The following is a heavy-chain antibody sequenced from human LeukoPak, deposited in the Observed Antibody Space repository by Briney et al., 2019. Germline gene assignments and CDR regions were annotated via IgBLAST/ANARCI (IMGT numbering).Heavy chain of an antibody. D-gene: IGHD5-18*01. J-gene: IGHJ4*02. V-gene: IGHV3-7*01. CDR2: IKQDGSEK. CDR1: GFTFSNYW. CDR3: ASSQDSIQLWLGPAGY. Sequence: PGGSLRLSCVASGFTFSNYWMTWVRQAPGKGLEWVANIKQDGSEKYYVHSVKGRFTISRDNAKNSLYMQMNSLRAEDTAVYYCASSQDSIQLWLGPAGYWGQGTLVTVSS.